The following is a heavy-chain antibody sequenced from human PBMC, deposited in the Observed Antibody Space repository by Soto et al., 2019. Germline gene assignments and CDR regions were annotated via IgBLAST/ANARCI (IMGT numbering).Heavy chain of an antibody. J-gene: IGHJ6*02. V-gene: IGHV1-69*12. CDR2: IIPIFGTT. D-gene: IGHD6-19*01. CDR3: ARVEAVAGIYNYHGLDV. CDR1: GGTFSNYA. Sequence: QVQLVQSGAEVKKPGSSVKVSCKASGGTFSNYAISWVRQAPGQGLEWMGGIIPIFGTTYYAPKFQGRVTIIAAEPTTTAYLELSSLRSEDTAMYYCARVEAVAGIYNYHGLDVWGQGTAVSVSS.